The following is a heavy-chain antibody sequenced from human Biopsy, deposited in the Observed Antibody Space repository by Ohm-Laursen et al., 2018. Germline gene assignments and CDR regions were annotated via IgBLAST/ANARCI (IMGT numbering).Heavy chain of an antibody. D-gene: IGHD3-10*02. J-gene: IGHJ4*02. CDR3: ATAPLCSPYFDL. CDR1: GVTLSGYA. Sequence: SLRLSCAASGVTLSGYAMNWVRQAPGKGLGWVSSITGGGNYINYADSERGRVTISRDNSKNSVYLVMSSLRAGDTAVYFCATAPLCSPYFDLWGRGTVVTVSS. V-gene: IGHV3-21*06. CDR2: ITGGGNYI.